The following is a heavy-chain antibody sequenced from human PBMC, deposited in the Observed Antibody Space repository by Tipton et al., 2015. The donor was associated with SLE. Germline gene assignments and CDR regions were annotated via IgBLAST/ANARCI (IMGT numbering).Heavy chain of an antibody. CDR1: GGSISSGSYY. CDR3: ARAIAAAGDDFDY. J-gene: IGHJ4*02. V-gene: IGHV4-39*07. Sequence: TLSLTCTVSGGSISSGSYYWGWIRQPPGKGLEWIGSMYHSGDTFYNPSLKSRLTISMDKSKNQYSLKLSSVTAADTAVYYCARAIAAAGDDFDYWGQGTLVTVSS. CDR2: MYHSGDT. D-gene: IGHD6-13*01.